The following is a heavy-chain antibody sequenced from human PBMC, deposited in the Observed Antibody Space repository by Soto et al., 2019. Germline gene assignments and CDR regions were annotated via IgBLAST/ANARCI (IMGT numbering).Heavy chain of an antibody. J-gene: IGHJ4*02. D-gene: IGHD2-2*01. V-gene: IGHV4-34*01. CDR1: GGSFSGYY. Sequence: PSETLSLTCAVYGGSFSGYYWSWIRQPPGKGLEWIGEINHSGSTNYNPSLKSRVTISVDTSKNQFSLKLSSVTAADTAVYYCAKATGRDGCNALDYWGQGTLVTVSS. CDR2: INHSGST. CDR3: AKATGRDGCNALDY.